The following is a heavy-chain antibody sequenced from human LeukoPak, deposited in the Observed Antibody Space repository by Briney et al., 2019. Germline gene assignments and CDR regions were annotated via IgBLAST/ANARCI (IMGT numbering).Heavy chain of an antibody. Sequence: SVKVSCKASGGTFSSYAISWVRQAPGQGLEWMGRIIPILGIANYAQKFQGRVTITADKSTSTAYMELRSLRSDDTAVYYCARASPLNSGYYNYGGQGTLVTVSS. CDR2: IIPILGIA. CDR1: GGTFSSYA. J-gene: IGHJ4*02. CDR3: ARASPLNSGYYNY. D-gene: IGHD3-3*01. V-gene: IGHV1-69*04.